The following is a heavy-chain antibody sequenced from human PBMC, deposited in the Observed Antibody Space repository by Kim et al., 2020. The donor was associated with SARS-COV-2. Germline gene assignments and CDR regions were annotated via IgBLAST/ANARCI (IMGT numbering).Heavy chain of an antibody. J-gene: IGHJ5*02. V-gene: IGHV4-34*01. CDR3: ARGGEMVAAAGSWFDP. CDR1: GGSFSGYY. Sequence: SETLSLTCAVYGGSFSGYYWSWIRQPPGKGLEWIGEINHSGSTNYNPSLKSRVTISVDTSKNQFSLKLSSVTAADTAVYYCARGGEMVAAAGSWFDPWGQGTLVTVSS. D-gene: IGHD2-15*01. CDR2: INHSGST.